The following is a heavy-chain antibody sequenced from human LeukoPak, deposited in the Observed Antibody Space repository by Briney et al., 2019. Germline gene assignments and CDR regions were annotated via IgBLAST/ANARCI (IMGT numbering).Heavy chain of an antibody. CDR2: IAGSGATT. CDR3: AKYIVGNSDSY. V-gene: IGHV3-23*01. CDR1: GFTFSGYA. J-gene: IGHJ4*02. Sequence: GGSLRLSCVASGFTFSGYAMSWVRQAPGKGLEWVSTIAGSGATTYYADSVKGRFTISRDNSKNTLYLQMNSLRAGDTAVYYCAKYIVGNSDSYWGQGTLVTVSS. D-gene: IGHD1-26*01.